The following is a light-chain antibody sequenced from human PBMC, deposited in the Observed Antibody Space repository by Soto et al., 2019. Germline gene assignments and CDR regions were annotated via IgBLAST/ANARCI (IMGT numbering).Light chain of an antibody. J-gene: IGLJ2*01. Sequence: QSALTQPASVSGSPGQSITISCTGTSSDVGRYKLVSWYQQHPGKAPKLMLYDVTNRPSGVSNRFSGSNSGNTASLTISGLQAEDEADYYCSSYTTSSTLIFGGGTQLTVL. CDR2: DVT. CDR1: SSDVGRYKL. CDR3: SSYTTSSTLI. V-gene: IGLV2-14*03.